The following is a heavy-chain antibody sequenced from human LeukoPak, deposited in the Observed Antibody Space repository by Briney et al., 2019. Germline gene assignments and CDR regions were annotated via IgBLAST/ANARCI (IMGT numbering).Heavy chain of an antibody. CDR2: IIPIFGTA. J-gene: IGHJ4*02. CDR3: ASSGYLYGDYVNC. D-gene: IGHD4-17*01. V-gene: IGHV1-69*06. CDR1: GGTFSSYA. Sequence: RASVKVSCKASGGTFSSYAISWVRQAPGQGLEWMGGIIPIFGTANYAQKFQGRVTITADKSTSTAYMELSSLRSEDTAVYYCASSGYLYGDYVNCWGQGTLVTVSS.